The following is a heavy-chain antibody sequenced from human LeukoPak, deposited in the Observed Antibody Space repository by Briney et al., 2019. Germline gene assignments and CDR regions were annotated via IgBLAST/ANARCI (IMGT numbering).Heavy chain of an antibody. D-gene: IGHD6-19*01. V-gene: IGHV3-11*01. CDR2: ISSSGSTI. CDR1: GFTFSDYY. J-gene: IGHJ4*02. CDR3: AKRYSSGPIDY. Sequence: GGSLRLSCAASGFTFSDYYMSWIRQAPGKGLEWVSYISSSGSTIYYADSVKGRFTISRDNSKNTLHLQMNSLRAEDTAVYYCAKRYSSGPIDYWGQGTLVTVSS.